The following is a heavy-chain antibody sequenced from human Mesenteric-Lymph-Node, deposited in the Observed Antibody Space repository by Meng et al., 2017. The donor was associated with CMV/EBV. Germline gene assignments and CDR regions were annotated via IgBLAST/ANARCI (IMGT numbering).Heavy chain of an antibody. J-gene: IGHJ4*02. CDR3: APRDTGSFDY. Sequence: ASVKVSCKASGYTLTDYYMHWVRQAPGQGLEWMGWINPNNGGTNYAQKFQGRVTMTRDTSISTAYMELNRLSSDDTAVYYCAPRDTGSFDYWGQGTLVTVSS. D-gene: IGHD2-8*02. CDR2: INPNNGGT. V-gene: IGHV1-2*02. CDR1: GYTLTDYY.